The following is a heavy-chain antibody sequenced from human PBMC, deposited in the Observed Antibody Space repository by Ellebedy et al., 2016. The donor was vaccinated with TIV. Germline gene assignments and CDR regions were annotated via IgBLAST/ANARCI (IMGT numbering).Heavy chain of an antibody. CDR2: LSPSGTEK. V-gene: IGHV3-7*01. D-gene: IGHD6-19*01. Sequence: GESLKISCAASGFTFSTYWMYWVRQAPGKGLEWVAILSPSGTEKYYVDSVKGRFTISRDNAKNSLYLQMNSLRAEDTAVYYCAKDLPRSGWSFVYWGQGTLVTVSS. J-gene: IGHJ4*02. CDR1: GFTFSTYW. CDR3: AKDLPRSGWSFVY.